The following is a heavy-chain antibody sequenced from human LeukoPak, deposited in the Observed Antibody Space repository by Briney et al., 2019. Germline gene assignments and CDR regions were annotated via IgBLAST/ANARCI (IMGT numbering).Heavy chain of an antibody. CDR1: GYTLTELS. Sequence: ASVKVSCKVSGYTLTELSMHWVRQAPGKGLERMGGFAPEDGETIYAQRFQSRVTMTEDTSTDTAYMELSSLRSEDTAVYYCATDFLSAGYYDISGRRFDYWGQGTLVTVSS. J-gene: IGHJ4*02. V-gene: IGHV1-24*01. CDR2: FAPEDGET. D-gene: IGHD3-22*01. CDR3: ATDFLSAGYYDISGRRFDY.